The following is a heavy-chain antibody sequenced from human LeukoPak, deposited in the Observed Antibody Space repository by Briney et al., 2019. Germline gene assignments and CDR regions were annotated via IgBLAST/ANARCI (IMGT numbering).Heavy chain of an antibody. V-gene: IGHV4-59*06. Sequence: SETLSLTCTVSGGSISSYYWSWIRQHPGKGLEWIGYIYYSGSTYYNPSLKSRVTISVDTSKNQFSLKLSSVTAADTAVYYCVSGGGYYDSSGYWSTFDYWGQGTLVTVSS. CDR1: GGSISSYY. CDR2: IYYSGST. J-gene: IGHJ4*02. CDR3: VSGGGYYDSSGYWSTFDY. D-gene: IGHD3-22*01.